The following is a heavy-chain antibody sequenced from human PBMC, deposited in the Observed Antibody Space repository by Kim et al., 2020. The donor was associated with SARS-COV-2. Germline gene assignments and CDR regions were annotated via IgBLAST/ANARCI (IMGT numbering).Heavy chain of an antibody. CDR3: ARQSSYGFIWFDP. D-gene: IGHD5-18*01. Sequence: SETLSLTCTVSDGSINTNTYYWGWVRQPPGSSLEWIGSSHYSGSTFYNPSLKIRVTISIDTSKGQFTLKVHSVTAADTAVYYCARQSSYGFIWFDPWGQGVLVTVSS. CDR2: SHYSGST. V-gene: IGHV4-39*01. J-gene: IGHJ5*02. CDR1: DGSINTNTYY.